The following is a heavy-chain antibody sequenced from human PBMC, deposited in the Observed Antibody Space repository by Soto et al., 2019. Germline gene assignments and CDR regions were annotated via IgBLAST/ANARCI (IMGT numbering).Heavy chain of an antibody. CDR2: IKHNGDT. J-gene: IGHJ4*02. CDR1: GGSFSGYY. CDR3: ARRLDD. Sequence: QVQLQQWGAGLLKPSETLSHTCTVYGGSFSGYYWSWIRQPPGKGLEWIGDIKHNGDTNYNPSLKSRVTVSVDTSKNQFSLKLNSVTAADTAVYYCARRLDDWGQGILVTVSS. V-gene: IGHV4-34*01.